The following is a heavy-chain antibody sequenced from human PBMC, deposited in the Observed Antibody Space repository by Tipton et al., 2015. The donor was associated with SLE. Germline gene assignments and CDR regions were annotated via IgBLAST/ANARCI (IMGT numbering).Heavy chain of an antibody. CDR3: AKDLYSSSSGFDY. J-gene: IGHJ4*02. CDR2: ISWSSGNI. Sequence: SLRLSCAASGFTFADYAMHWVRQAPGKGLEWVSGISWSSGNIGYADSVKGRFTISRDNAKNSLYLQMNSLRAEDTALYYCAKDLYSSSSGFDYWGEGTLVTVSS. D-gene: IGHD6-6*01. V-gene: IGHV3-9*01. CDR1: GFTFADYA.